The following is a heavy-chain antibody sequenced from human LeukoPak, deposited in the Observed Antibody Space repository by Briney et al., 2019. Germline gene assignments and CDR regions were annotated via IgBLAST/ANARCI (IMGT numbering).Heavy chain of an antibody. CDR2: IKQDGSEK. J-gene: IGHJ4*02. Sequence: GGSLRLSCAASGFTLSSDWMSWVSQAGGEGMGWVGNIKQDGSEKSYVDSVKGRFTISSDNAKKSLYLQMNSLRAEDTAVYYCARENLGSGTYYFDHWGQGTLVTVSS. V-gene: IGHV3-7*03. CDR3: ARENLGSGTYYFDH. D-gene: IGHD3-10*01. CDR1: GFTLSSDW.